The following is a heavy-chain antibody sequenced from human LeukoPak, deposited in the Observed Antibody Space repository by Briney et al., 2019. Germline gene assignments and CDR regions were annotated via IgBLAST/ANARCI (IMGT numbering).Heavy chain of an antibody. J-gene: IGHJ4*02. CDR3: ARADRGIAVAGVRC. Sequence: SETLSLTCTVSGGSISSGDYYWSWIRQPPGKGLEWIGYIYYSGSTYYNPSLKSRVTISVDTSKNQFSLKLSSVTAADTAVYYCARADRGIAVAGVRCWGQGTLVTVSS. V-gene: IGHV4-30-4*01. CDR1: GGSISSGDYY. CDR2: IYYSGST. D-gene: IGHD6-19*01.